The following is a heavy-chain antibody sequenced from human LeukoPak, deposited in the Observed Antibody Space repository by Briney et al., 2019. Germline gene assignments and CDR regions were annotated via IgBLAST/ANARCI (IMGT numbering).Heavy chain of an antibody. V-gene: IGHV3-30*18. Sequence: HPGGSLRLSCAASGFPFHDHDMYWVRQTPGKGLEWVALISHGGGKEHYAESVKGRFTISRDNSRNTVYLQMSSLRSDDTAIYYCAKTLDGFWPHFDFWGQGTLLTVSS. J-gene: IGHJ4*02. CDR1: GFPFHDHD. CDR2: ISHGGGKE. CDR3: AKTLDGFWPHFDF. D-gene: IGHD5-24*01.